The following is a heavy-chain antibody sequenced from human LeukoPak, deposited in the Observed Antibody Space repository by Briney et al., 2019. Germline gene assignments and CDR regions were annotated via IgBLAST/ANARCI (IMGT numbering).Heavy chain of an antibody. D-gene: IGHD3-10*01. J-gene: IGHJ4*02. V-gene: IGHV1-8*01. Sequence: ASVKVSCKASGYTFTSYDINWVRQATGQGLEWMGWMNPNSGNTGYAQKFQGRVTMTRNTSISTAYMELSSLRSEDTAVYYCARVRGCYGSGSYDFPIGYWGQGTLVTVSS. CDR1: GYTFTSYD. CDR2: MNPNSGNT. CDR3: ARVRGCYGSGSYDFPIGY.